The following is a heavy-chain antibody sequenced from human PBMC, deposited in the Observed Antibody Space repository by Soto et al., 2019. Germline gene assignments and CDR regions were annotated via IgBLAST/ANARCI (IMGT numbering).Heavy chain of an antibody. CDR3: TTDSNSTIIIVRFDY. CDR1: GFTFTNAW. J-gene: IGHJ4*01. CDR2: IKSKTDGGTT. D-gene: IGHD3-22*01. Sequence: GGSLRLSCAASGFTFTNAWINWVRQAPGKGLEWVGRIKSKTDGGTTDYAEPVKGRFAISRDDSNNMVYLQMNSLKIEDTAVYHCTTDSNSTIIIVRFDYWGHGTLVTVSS. V-gene: IGHV3-15*07.